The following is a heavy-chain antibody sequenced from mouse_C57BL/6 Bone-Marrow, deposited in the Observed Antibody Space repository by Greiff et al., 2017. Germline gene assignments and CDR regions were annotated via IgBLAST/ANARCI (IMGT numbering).Heavy chain of an antibody. D-gene: IGHD2-2*01. Sequence: QVQLQQSGTELVKPGASVKLSCKASGYTFTSYWMHWVKQRPGQGLEWIGNIIPSNGGTNYNEKFKSKATLTVDKSSSTAYMQLSSLTSEDSAVXYCAFYYGYDREVYFDYWGQGTTLTVSS. J-gene: IGHJ2*01. V-gene: IGHV1-53*01. CDR3: AFYYGYDREVYFDY. CDR1: GYTFTSYW. CDR2: IIPSNGGT.